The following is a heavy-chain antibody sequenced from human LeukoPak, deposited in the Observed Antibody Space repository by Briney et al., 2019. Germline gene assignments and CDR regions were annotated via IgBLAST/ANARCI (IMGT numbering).Heavy chain of an antibody. CDR1: GFTFSSYS. J-gene: IGHJ4*02. CDR2: ISSSSSYI. V-gene: IGHV3-21*01. Sequence: GGSLRLSCAASGFTFSSYSMNWVRQAPGKGLEWVSSISSSSSYIYCADSVKGRFTISRDNAKNSLYLQMNSLRAEDTAVYYCARDTYYYDSSGYYYWGLGTLVTVSS. CDR3: ARDTYYYDSSGYYY. D-gene: IGHD3-22*01.